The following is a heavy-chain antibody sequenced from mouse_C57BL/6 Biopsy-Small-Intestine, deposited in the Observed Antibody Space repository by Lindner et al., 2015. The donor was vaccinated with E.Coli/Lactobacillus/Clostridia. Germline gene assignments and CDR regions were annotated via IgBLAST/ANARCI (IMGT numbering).Heavy chain of an antibody. J-gene: IGHJ4*01. CDR3: AAKGDAAPDSDY. V-gene: IGHV1-74*01. CDR2: IIPIFDKP. Sequence: SVKVSCKPSGGTFNTYTINWVRQAPGQGLEWMGRIIPIFDKPNYAQKFQGRVTITADKSTSTAYLGLSSLRSEDTAVYYCAAKGDAAPDSDYWGQGTLVTVSS. D-gene: IGHD3-1*01. CDR1: GGTFNTYT.